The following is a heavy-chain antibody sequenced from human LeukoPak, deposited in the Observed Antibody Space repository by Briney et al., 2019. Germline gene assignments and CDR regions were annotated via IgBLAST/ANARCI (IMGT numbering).Heavy chain of an antibody. CDR3: ARDHNYAFDN. Sequence: GGSLRLSCTASGFPFIEYSMNWVRQVPGKGLEWNAYIGIDSGNTKYADSVRGRFTISADKAKNSLYLQMNSLRVEDTAVYYCARDHNYAFDNWGQGTLVSVAS. D-gene: IGHD1-1*01. V-gene: IGHV3-48*01. J-gene: IGHJ4*02. CDR2: IGIDSGNT. CDR1: GFPFIEYS.